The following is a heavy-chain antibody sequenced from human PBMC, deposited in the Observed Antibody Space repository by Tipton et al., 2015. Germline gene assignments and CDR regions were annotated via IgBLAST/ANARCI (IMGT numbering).Heavy chain of an antibody. CDR1: GGSISSSLHY. D-gene: IGHD2-21*02. CDR2: ISHSGNT. CDR3: ASPSLPHDRGDYYFQS. J-gene: IGHJ4*02. V-gene: IGHV4-39*01. Sequence: TLSLTCTVSGGSISSSLHYWGWIRQPPGKGLEWIGSISHSGNTYYNPSLKSRVTMSRDTSSNQFSLKLSSVTAADTAVYYCASPSLPHDRGDYYFQSWGQGSLVTVSS.